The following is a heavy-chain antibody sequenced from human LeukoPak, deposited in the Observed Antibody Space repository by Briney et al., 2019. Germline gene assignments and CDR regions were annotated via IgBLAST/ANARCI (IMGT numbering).Heavy chain of an antibody. J-gene: IGHJ4*02. V-gene: IGHV3-72*01. D-gene: IGHD1-1*01. CDR2: SRNKENNYAA. Sequence: QPGGSLRLSCAVSGFSFSDFFMDRVRQAPGKGLEWIGRSRNKENNYAAEYAASVKGRFTISRDDSKDSLYLQLSSLKTEDTAVYYCTRENYWNLDYWGQGTLVTVSS. CDR3: TRENYWNLDY. CDR1: GFSFSDFF.